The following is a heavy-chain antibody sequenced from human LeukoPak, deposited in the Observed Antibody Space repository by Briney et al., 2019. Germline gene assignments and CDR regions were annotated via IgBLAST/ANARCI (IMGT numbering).Heavy chain of an antibody. CDR1: GFTFSSYS. D-gene: IGHD3-10*01. V-gene: IGHV3-21*04. Sequence: GGSLRLSCAASGFTFSSYSINWVRQAPGKGLEWVSSISSSSTYIYFADSVKGRFTISRDNSQNTVYLQMNTLRVEDTAVYYCAKDEVLPDYWGQGTLVTVSS. CDR3: AKDEVLPDY. J-gene: IGHJ4*02. CDR2: ISSSSTYI.